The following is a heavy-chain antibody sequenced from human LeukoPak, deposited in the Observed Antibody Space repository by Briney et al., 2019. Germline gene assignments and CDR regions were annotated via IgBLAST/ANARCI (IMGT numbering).Heavy chain of an antibody. V-gene: IGHV5-51*01. CDR1: GYSFTSYW. Sequence: LGESLKISCKGSGYSFTSYWIGWVRQMPGKGLEWMGIIYPGDSDTRYSPSFQGQVTISADKSISTAYLQWSSLKASDTAMYYCARRGAGNYYDFWSGYYPSGWFDPWGQGALVTVSS. CDR2: IYPGDSDT. CDR3: ARRGAGNYYDFWSGYYPSGWFDP. D-gene: IGHD3-3*01. J-gene: IGHJ5*02.